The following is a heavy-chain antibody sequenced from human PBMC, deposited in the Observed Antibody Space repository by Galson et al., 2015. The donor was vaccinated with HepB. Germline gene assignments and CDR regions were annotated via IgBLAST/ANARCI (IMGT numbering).Heavy chain of an antibody. D-gene: IGHD3-10*01. CDR1: GYTFTSYD. V-gene: IGHV1-8*01. Sequence: SVKVSCKASGYTFTSYDINWVRQATGQGLEWMGWMNPNSGNTGYAQKFQGRVTMTRNTSISTAYMELSSLRSEDTAVYYCASARDYYGSGSYPYAFDIWGQGTMVSVSS. CDR2: MNPNSGNT. CDR3: ASARDYYGSGSYPYAFDI. J-gene: IGHJ3*02.